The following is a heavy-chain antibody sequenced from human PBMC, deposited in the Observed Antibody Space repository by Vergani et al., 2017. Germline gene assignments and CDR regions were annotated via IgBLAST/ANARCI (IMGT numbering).Heavy chain of an antibody. D-gene: IGHD1-26*01. V-gene: IGHV3-23*01. Sequence: EVQLLESGGSLKQPGGSVRLSCAASGFTFSTYAMHWVRQAPGKGLEWVSALTGGGGSTYYADSFKGRFIISRDNSRDTLYLKMNSLRPEDTANYYCVKDAGCYENFFDSWGQGTLVTVSS. CDR1: GFTFSTYA. CDR2: LTGGGGST. CDR3: VKDAGCYENFFDS. J-gene: IGHJ4*02.